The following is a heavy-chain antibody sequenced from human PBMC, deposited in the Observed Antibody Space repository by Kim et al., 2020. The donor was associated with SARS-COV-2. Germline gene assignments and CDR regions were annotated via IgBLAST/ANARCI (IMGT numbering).Heavy chain of an antibody. D-gene: IGHD6-13*01. J-gene: IGHJ6*02. CDR2: ISWDGGST. Sequence: GGSLRLSCAASGFTFDDYTMHWVRQAPGKGLEWVSLISWDGGSTYYADSVKGRFTISRDNSKNSLYLQMNSLRTEDTALYYCAKDTRSSSWYRVPLDLNGMDVWGQGTTVTVSS. V-gene: IGHV3-43*01. CDR3: AKDTRSSSWYRVPLDLNGMDV. CDR1: GFTFDDYT.